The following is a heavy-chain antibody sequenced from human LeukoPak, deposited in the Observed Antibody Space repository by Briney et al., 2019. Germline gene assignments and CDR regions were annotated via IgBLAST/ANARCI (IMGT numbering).Heavy chain of an antibody. J-gene: IGHJ6*02. CDR2: INPNSGGT. Sequence: ASVKVSCKASGYTFTGYYMHWVRQAPGQGLEWMGWINPNSGGTNYAQKFQGRVTMTRDTSISTAYMELSRLRSDDTAVYYCARRPPRPGYYYGMDVWGQGTTVTVSS. CDR1: GYTFTGYY. CDR3: ARRPPRPGYYYGMDV. V-gene: IGHV1-2*02.